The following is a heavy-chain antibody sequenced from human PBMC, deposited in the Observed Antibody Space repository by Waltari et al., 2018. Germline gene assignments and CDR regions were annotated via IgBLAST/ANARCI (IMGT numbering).Heavy chain of an antibody. CDR2: ISYDGSNK. V-gene: IGHV3-30-3*01. CDR1: GFTFSSYA. CDR3: ARDREVRFDY. D-gene: IGHD1-26*01. Sequence: QVQLVESGGGVVQPGRSLRLSCAASGFTFSSYAMHWVRQAPGKGLEWVAVISYDGSNKYYADSVKGRFTISRDNSKNTLYLQMNSLRAEDTAVYYCARDREVRFDYWGQGTLVTVSS. J-gene: IGHJ4*02.